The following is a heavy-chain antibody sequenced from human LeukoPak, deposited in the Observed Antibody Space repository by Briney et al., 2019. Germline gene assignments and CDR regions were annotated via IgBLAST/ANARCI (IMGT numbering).Heavy chain of an antibody. V-gene: IGHV4-34*01. Sequence: SETLSLTCAVYGGSFSGYYWSWIRQPPGKGLEWIGEINHSGSTNYNPSLKIRVTISVAASKIQFSLNLTSVTAADTAVYFCATIFGDYDEAPSVPMDVWDKGTTVTVSS. CDR2: INHSGST. D-gene: IGHD4-17*01. J-gene: IGHJ6*03. CDR1: GGSFSGYY. CDR3: ATIFGDYDEAPSVPMDV.